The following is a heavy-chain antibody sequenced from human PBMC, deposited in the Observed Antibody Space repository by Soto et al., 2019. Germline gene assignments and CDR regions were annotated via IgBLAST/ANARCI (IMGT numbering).Heavy chain of an antibody. CDR3: ARGRAIAAAPAHPLDI. D-gene: IGHD6-13*01. J-gene: IGHJ3*02. CDR2: ISPYNGNT. CDR1: GYTFTSYG. V-gene: IGHV1-18*01. Sequence: ASVKVSCKASGYTFTSYGITWVRQAPGQGLEWMGWISPYNGNTNYAQKVQGRVTITTDTSTNTAYMELRSLRSDDTAVYYCARGRAIAAAPAHPLDIWGQGTMVTVSS.